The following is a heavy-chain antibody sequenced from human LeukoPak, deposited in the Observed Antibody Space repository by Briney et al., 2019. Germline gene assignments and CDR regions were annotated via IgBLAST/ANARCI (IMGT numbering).Heavy chain of an antibody. D-gene: IGHD1-26*01. Sequence: GGSLKLSCAASGFPFNVQTMSWVRQAPGKGLDWVASMRQDGSEIYYVDSVKGRFTISRDNPKNSLYLQMNSLRAEDTAVYYCARGGATRGRFENWGQGTLVTVSS. CDR3: ARGGATRGRFEN. CDR2: MRQDGSEI. J-gene: IGHJ4*02. V-gene: IGHV3-7*01. CDR1: GFPFNVQT.